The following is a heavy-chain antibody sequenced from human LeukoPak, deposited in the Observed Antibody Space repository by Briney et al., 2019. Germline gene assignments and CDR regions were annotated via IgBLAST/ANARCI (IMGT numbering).Heavy chain of an antibody. J-gene: IGHJ4*02. CDR1: GFTFSTYW. CDR3: ARRAYYYGSGSYYSLGY. V-gene: IGHV3-7*03. D-gene: IGHD3-10*01. Sequence: GGSLRLSCAASGFTFSTYWMSWVRQAPGEGLEWVAAIKEDGSEKYYVDSVEGRFTISRDNAKNSLYLQMNSLRAEDTAVYYCARRAYYYGSGSYYSLGYWGQGTLVTVSS. CDR2: IKEDGSEK.